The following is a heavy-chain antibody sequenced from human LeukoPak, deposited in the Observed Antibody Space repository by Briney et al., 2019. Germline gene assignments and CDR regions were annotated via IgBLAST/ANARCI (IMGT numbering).Heavy chain of an antibody. CDR3: ARQGPVVVAAVDY. D-gene: IGHD2-15*01. Sequence: SETLSLTCTVSGGSISSYYWSWIRQPPGKGLEWIGYIYYSGSTNYNPSLKSRVTISVDTSKNQFSLKLSSVTAADTAVYYCARQGPVVVAAVDYWGQGTLVTVSS. CDR1: GGSISSYY. V-gene: IGHV4-59*08. CDR2: IYYSGST. J-gene: IGHJ4*02.